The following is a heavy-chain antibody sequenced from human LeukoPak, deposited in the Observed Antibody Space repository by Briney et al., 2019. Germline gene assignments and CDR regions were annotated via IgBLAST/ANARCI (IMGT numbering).Heavy chain of an antibody. D-gene: IGHD2-15*01. V-gene: IGHV1-2*02. Sequence: ASVKLSCKASGYTFTGYYMHWVRQAPGQGLEWMGWINPNSGGTNYAQKFQGRVTMTRDTSISTAYMELSRLRSDATAVYYCARDALSREWSSSSCYYYYYYMDVWGKGTTVTVSS. CDR2: INPNSGGT. CDR1: GYTFTGYY. CDR3: ARDALSREWSSSSCYYYYYYMDV. J-gene: IGHJ6*03.